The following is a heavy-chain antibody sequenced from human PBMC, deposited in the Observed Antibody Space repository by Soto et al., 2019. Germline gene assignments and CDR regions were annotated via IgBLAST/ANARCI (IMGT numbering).Heavy chain of an antibody. V-gene: IGHV1-46*01. CDR1: GDTFTSYY. CDR2: INPSGGST. D-gene: IGHD2-15*01. CDR3: ARDSSTPGRYYYYYGMDV. J-gene: IGHJ6*02. Sequence: ASVKVSCKASGDTFTSYYMHWVRQAPGQGLEWMGIINPSGGSTSYAQKFQGRVTMTRDTSTSTVYMELSSLRSEDTAVYYCARDSSTPGRYYYYYGMDVWGQGTTVTVSS.